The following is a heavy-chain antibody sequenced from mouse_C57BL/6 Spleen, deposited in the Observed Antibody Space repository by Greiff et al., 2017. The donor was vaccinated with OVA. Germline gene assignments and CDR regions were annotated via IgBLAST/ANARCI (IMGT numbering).Heavy chain of an antibody. CDR3: KSSSYYYGSSDY. CDR1: GFTFSNYW. D-gene: IGHD1-1*01. J-gene: IGHJ2*01. Sequence: EVKLVESGGGLVQPGGSMKLSCVASGFTFSNYWMNWVRQSPEKGLEWVAQIRLKSDNYATHYAESVKGRFTISRDDSKSSVYLQMNNLRAEDTGIYYCKSSSYYYGSSDYWGQGTTLTVSS. V-gene: IGHV6-3*01. CDR2: IRLKSDNYAT.